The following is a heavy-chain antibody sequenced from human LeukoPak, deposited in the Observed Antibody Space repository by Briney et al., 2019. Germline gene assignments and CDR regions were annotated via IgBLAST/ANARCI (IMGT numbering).Heavy chain of an antibody. CDR2: IFYSGST. V-gene: IGHV4-59*08. Sequence: KSSETLSLTCTVSGGSISSYYWSWIRQPPGKGLEWIGYIFYSGSTNYNPSLKSRVTISVDTSKNQFSLNLSSVTAADTAVYYCARHGGWLAPFGNWGQGTLVTASS. CDR3: ARHGGWLAPFGN. CDR1: GGSISSYY. D-gene: IGHD3-16*01. J-gene: IGHJ1*01.